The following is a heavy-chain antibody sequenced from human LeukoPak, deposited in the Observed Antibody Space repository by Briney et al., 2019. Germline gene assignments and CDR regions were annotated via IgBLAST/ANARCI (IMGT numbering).Heavy chain of an antibody. V-gene: IGHV3-66*01. D-gene: IGHD6-13*01. CDR1: GFTFRSYT. CDR2: MYRGGST. CDR3: ARDGGAAAGY. J-gene: IGHJ4*02. Sequence: PGGSLRLSCAASGFTFRSYTMHWVRQAPGKGLEWVSVMYRGGSTYYADSVQGRFTMSRDNSKNTLYLQMNSLRAEDTAVYYCARDGGAAAGYWGQGTLVTVSS.